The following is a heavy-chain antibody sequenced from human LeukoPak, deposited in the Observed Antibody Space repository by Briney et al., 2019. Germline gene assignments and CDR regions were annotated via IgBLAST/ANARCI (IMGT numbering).Heavy chain of an antibody. Sequence: SETLSLTCAVSGGSIRSSYFWSWIRQPAGKGLQFIGRIYSSGTTNYNPSLQSRVTMSVDTSRNQFSLKLTSVTASDTAVCYCARAPIEVADTSAFDIWGQGTLVTVSS. CDR3: ARAPIEVADTSAFDI. D-gene: IGHD5-24*01. CDR2: IYSSGTT. V-gene: IGHV4-59*10. CDR1: GGSIRSSYF. J-gene: IGHJ3*02.